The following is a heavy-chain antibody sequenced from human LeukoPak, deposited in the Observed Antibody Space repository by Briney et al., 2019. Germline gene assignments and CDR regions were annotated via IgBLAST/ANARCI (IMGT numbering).Heavy chain of an antibody. CDR1: GGSISSGSYY. CDR3: ARGRHSSSWLYYYYYMDV. V-gene: IGHV4-39*07. D-gene: IGHD6-13*01. Sequence: SETLSLTCTVSGGSISSGSYYWSWIRQPPGKGLEWIGEINHSGSTNYNPSLKSRVTISVDTSKNQFSLKLSSVTAADTAVYYCARGRHSSSWLYYYYYMDVWGKGTTVTVSS. J-gene: IGHJ6*03. CDR2: INHSGST.